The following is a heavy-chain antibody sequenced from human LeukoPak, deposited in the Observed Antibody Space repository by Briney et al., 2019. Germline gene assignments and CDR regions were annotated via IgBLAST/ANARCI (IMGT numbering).Heavy chain of an antibody. CDR3: ARDGRLAKVEGEDYYYDGMDV. J-gene: IGHJ6*01. D-gene: IGHD3-16*01. V-gene: IGHV3-11*01. CDR2: ISPTGHTI. CDR1: GFTFTDYY. Sequence: GGSLRLSGAASGFTFTDYYMSWVRQAPGKGLEWISYISPTGHTIYYADSVKGPFTISTDNTKNSLYLQMNRLRAEDTGLYYCARDGRLAKVEGEDYYYDGMDVWGQGTTVIVSS.